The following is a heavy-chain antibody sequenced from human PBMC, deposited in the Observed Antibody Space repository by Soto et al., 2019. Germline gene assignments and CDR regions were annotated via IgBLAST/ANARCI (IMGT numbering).Heavy chain of an antibody. CDR3: AGGGIMHGDYRSMDV. CDR2: LSSSSSYI. V-gene: IGHV3-21*01. J-gene: IGHJ6*03. Sequence: ESGGGLVKPGGSLRLSCAASGFTFSSYNMNWVRQAPGKGLEWVSSLSSSSSYIYYADSVKGRFTISRDNAKNSLYLQMNSLRAEDTALYYCAGGGIMHGDYRSMDVWGKGTTVTVSS. CDR1: GFTFSSYN. D-gene: IGHD4-17*01.